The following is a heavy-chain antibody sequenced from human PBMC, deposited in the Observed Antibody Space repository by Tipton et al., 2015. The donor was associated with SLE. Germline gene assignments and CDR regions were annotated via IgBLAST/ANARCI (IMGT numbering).Heavy chain of an antibody. CDR3: ARNEQWLVLPDAFDI. CDR1: GGSFSGYY. J-gene: IGHJ3*02. V-gene: IGHV4-4*09. Sequence: TLSLTCAVYGGSFSGYYWNWIRQPAGKGLEWIGYIYTSGSTNYNPSLKSRVTISVDTSKNQFSLNLTSVTAADTAVYYCARNEQWLVLPDAFDIWGQGTMVTVSS. CDR2: IYTSGST. D-gene: IGHD6-19*01.